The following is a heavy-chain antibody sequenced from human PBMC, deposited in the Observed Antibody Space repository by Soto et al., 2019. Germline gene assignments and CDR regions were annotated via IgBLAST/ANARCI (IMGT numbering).Heavy chain of an antibody. Sequence: EVQLVESGGGLVQPGGSLSLSCAASGFTFSSDWMHWVRQAAGKGLVWVSRINMDGSSTNYADSVKGRFTISRDNAKNTLYLQMNSLRADDTAGYYWARGPRGLYGNYYWGQGALVTVSS. J-gene: IGHJ4*02. CDR3: ARGPRGLYGNYY. D-gene: IGHD4-17*01. CDR2: INMDGSST. CDR1: GFTFSSDW. V-gene: IGHV3-74*01.